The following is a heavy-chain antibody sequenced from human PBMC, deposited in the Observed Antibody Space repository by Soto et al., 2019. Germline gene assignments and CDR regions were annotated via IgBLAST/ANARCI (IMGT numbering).Heavy chain of an antibody. V-gene: IGHV1-2*04. D-gene: IGHD4-4*01. CDR1: GYTFTGYY. J-gene: IGHJ6*02. CDR3: ARDQDYSNYVFAMDV. Sequence: ASVKVSCKASGYTFTGYYMHWVRQAPGQGLEWMGWINPNNGGTNYAQKFQGWVTMTRDTSISTAYMELSRLRSDDTAVYYCARDQDYSNYVFAMDVWGQGTTVTVSS. CDR2: INPNNGGT.